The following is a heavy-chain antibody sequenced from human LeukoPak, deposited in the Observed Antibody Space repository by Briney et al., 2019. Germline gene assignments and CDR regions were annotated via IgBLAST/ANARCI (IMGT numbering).Heavy chain of an antibody. D-gene: IGHD6-13*01. CDR1: GGSISSYY. CDR2: INHSGST. Sequence: SETLSLTCTVSGGSISSYYWSWIRQPPGKGLEWIGEINHSGSTNYNPSLKSRVTISVDTSKNQFSLKLSSVTAADTAVYYCASLGSRQLGPYWGQGTLVTVSS. J-gene: IGHJ4*02. CDR3: ASLGSRQLGPY. V-gene: IGHV4-34*01.